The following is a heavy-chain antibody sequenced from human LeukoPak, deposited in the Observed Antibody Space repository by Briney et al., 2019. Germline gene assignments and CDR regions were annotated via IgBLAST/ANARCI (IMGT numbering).Heavy chain of an antibody. CDR1: GYTFTGYY. Sequence: GASVKVSCKASGYTFTGYYMHWVRQAPGQGLEWMGWINPNSGGTNYAQKFQGRVTMTRDTSISTAYMELSRLRSDDTAVYYCARVATIFGVVIFPNWFDPWGQGTLVTVS. CDR3: ARVATIFGVVIFPNWFDP. J-gene: IGHJ5*02. CDR2: INPNSGGT. V-gene: IGHV1-2*02. D-gene: IGHD3-3*01.